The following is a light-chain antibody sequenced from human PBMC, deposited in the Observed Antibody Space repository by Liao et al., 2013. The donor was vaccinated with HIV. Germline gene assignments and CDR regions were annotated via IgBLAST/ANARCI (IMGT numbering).Light chain of an antibody. CDR1: NIGSKT. V-gene: IGLV3-21*04. CDR3: QVWDDSSDHQGV. CDR2: DDN. J-gene: IGLJ1*01. Sequence: SYELTQPASVSVAPGKTARITCGGNNIGSKTVHWYQQKPGQAPVLVIYDDNDRPSGIPERFSGSNSGNTATLTISRVEAGDEADYYCQVWDDSSDHQGVFGTGTKVTVL.